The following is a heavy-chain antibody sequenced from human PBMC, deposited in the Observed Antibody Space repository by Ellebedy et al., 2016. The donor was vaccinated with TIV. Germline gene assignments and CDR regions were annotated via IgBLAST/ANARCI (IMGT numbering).Heavy chain of an antibody. V-gene: IGHV4-39*01. CDR1: GGSISSSSYY. Sequence: MPSETLSLTCTVSGGSISSSSYYWGWIRQPPGKGLEWIGSIYYSGSTYYNPSLKSRVTISVDTSKNQFSLKLSSVTAADTAVYYCARRSTIFGKDDPWGQGTLVTVSS. CDR2: IYYSGST. D-gene: IGHD3-3*01. J-gene: IGHJ5*02. CDR3: ARRSTIFGKDDP.